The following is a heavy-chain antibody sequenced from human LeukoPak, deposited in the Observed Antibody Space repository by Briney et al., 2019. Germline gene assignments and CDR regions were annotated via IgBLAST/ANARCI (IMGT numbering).Heavy chain of an antibody. D-gene: IGHD5-24*01. CDR2: ISAYNGNT. CDR1: GYTFTSYG. CDR3: ARDPRDGYSETYYMDV. V-gene: IGHV1-18*01. Sequence: ASVKVSCKASGYTFTSYGISWVRQAPGQGLEWMGWISAYNGNTNYAQKLQGRVTITTDTSTSTAYMELRSLRSDDTAVYYCARDPRDGYSETYYMDVWGKGTTVTVSS. J-gene: IGHJ6*03.